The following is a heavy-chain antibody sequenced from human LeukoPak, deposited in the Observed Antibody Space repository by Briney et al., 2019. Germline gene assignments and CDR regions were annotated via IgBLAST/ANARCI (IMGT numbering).Heavy chain of an antibody. D-gene: IGHD6-19*01. J-gene: IGHJ6*03. CDR3: ARGTVTGTYYYYYMDA. CDR2: IYYSGST. Sequence: KPSQTLSLTCTVSGGSISSYYWGWIRQPPGKGLEWIGYIYYSGSTNYNPSLKSRVTISVDTSKNQFSLKLSSVTAADTAVYYCARGTVTGTYYYYYMDAWGKGTTVTVSS. V-gene: IGHV4-59*01. CDR1: GGSISSYY.